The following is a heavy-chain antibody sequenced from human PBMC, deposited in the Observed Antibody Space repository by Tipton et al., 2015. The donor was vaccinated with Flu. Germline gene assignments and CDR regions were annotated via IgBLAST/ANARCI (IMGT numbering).Heavy chain of an antibody. J-gene: IGHJ4*02. CDR2: IYWDADE. CDR3: AHNTWYPYGHYYFDY. Sequence: LVKPTQTLTLTCTFSGFSLTTSGVGVGWIRRPPGKALEWLALIYWDADERYNASLKSRLTITKDTSKNQVVLTMTNMDPVVTATYYCAHNTWYPYGHYYFDYWGQGTLVTVSS. D-gene: IGHD3-10*01. CDR1: GFSLTTSGVG. V-gene: IGHV2-5*02.